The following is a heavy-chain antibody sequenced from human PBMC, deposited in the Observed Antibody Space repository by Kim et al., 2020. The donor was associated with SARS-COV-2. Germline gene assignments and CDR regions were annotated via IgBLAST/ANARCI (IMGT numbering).Heavy chain of an antibody. V-gene: IGHV1-8*01. D-gene: IGHD5-18*01. Sequence: ASVKVSCKASGYTFTSYDINWVRQATGQGLEWMGWMNPNSGNTGYAQKFQGRVTMTRNTSISTAYMELSSLRSEDTAVYYCARATGIQLWLPGGYWGQGTLVTVSS. CDR3: ARATGIQLWLPGGY. CDR2: MNPNSGNT. CDR1: GYTFTSYD. J-gene: IGHJ4*02.